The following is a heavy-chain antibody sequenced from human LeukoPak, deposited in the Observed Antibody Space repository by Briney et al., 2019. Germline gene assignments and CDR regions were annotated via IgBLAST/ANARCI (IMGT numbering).Heavy chain of an antibody. CDR1: GGTFCNYA. CDR3: ARASSDDTAMATPFAY. D-gene: IGHD5-18*01. J-gene: IGHJ4*02. CDR2: IIPIFGTP. Sequence: GASVKVSCKASGGTFCNYAINWVRQAPGQGLEWMGGIIPIFGTPNYVQKFQGRVTITADESTSTAYMELSSLRSEDTAVSYCARASSDDTAMATPFAYWGQGTLVTVSS. V-gene: IGHV1-69*13.